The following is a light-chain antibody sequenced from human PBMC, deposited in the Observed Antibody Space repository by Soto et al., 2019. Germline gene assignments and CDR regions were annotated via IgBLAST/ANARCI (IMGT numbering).Light chain of an antibody. Sequence: EIVLTQSPATLSLSPGERATVSCRASQSVSNNLGWYQQKPGQAPRLLIYDASNRATGIPARFSGSGSGTDFTLTISSLVADDFAVHYCQHGGTFGQGTRLEIK. CDR3: QHGGT. J-gene: IGKJ5*01. CDR1: QSVSNN. CDR2: DAS. V-gene: IGKV3-11*01.